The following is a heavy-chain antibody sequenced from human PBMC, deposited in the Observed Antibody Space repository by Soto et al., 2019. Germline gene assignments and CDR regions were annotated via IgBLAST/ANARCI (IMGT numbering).Heavy chain of an antibody. J-gene: IGHJ6*02. CDR3: ARGKGMEENYYYYGLDI. Sequence: ASVKVSFKASGYTFRTHAMHWVHQATGQSLEWMGWINGGTGQTKHSHRFQDRISITRDTSASTAYMELSSLRSEDTAVYYCARGKGMEENYYYYGLDIWGQGTKVTVSS. D-gene: IGHD1-1*01. CDR2: INGGTGQT. V-gene: IGHV1-3*01. CDR1: GYTFRTHA.